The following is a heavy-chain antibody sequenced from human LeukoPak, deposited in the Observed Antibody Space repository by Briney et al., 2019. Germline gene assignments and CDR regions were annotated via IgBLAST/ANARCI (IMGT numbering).Heavy chain of an antibody. Sequence: ASVKVSCKASGNTFTAYYMHWVRQAPGQGLEWMGWINPNSGDTNYAQKLQGRVTMTTDTSTSTAYMELRSLKSDDTAVYYCASLKNYYDSSGYLVTDAFDIWGQGTMVTVSS. D-gene: IGHD3-22*01. CDR1: GNTFTAYY. CDR3: ASLKNYYDSSGYLVTDAFDI. V-gene: IGHV1-2*02. CDR2: INPNSGDT. J-gene: IGHJ3*02.